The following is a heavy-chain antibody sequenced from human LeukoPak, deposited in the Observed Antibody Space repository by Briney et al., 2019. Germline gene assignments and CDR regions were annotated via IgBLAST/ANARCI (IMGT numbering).Heavy chain of an antibody. V-gene: IGHV1-8*03. CDR2: MNPNSGNT. J-gene: IGHJ4*02. CDR3: ARGREVVVTATLPYDY. Sequence: ASVKVSCKASGYTFTGYYMHWVRQATGQGLEWMGWMNPNSGNTDYAQKFQGRVTFTRNTSISTAYMELSSLRSEDTAVYYCARGREVVVTATLPYDYWGQGTLVTVSS. D-gene: IGHD2-21*02. CDR1: GYTFTGYY.